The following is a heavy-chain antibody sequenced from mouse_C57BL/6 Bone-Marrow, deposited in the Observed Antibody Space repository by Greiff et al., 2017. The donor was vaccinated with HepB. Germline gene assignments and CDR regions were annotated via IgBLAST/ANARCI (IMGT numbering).Heavy chain of an antibody. J-gene: IGHJ3*01. D-gene: IGHD1-1*01. CDR2: ISSGGSYT. CDR3: ARGGIYYGSSSAWFAY. Sequence: EVMLVESGGDLVKPGGSLKLSCAASGFTFSSYGMSCVRQTPDKRLEWVATISSGGSYTYYPDSVKGRFTISRDNAKNTLYLQMSSLKSEDTAMYYCARGGIYYGSSSAWFAYWGQGTLVTVSA. V-gene: IGHV5-6*01. CDR1: GFTFSSYG.